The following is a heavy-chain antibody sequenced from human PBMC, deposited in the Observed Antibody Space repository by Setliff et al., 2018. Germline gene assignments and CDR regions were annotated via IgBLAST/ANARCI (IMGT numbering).Heavy chain of an antibody. CDR3: ARRDSTGYYGYSFDF. CDR2: VDRSGNT. V-gene: IGHV4-39*01. CDR1: GDSISRSTYY. D-gene: IGHD3-22*01. J-gene: IGHJ4*02. Sequence: PSETLSLTCTLSGDSISRSTYYWGWIRQSPGKGLEWIGTVDRSGNTFYNPSLKSRVTISVAASKDQFSLKLTSVSAADTAVYYCARRDSTGYYGYSFDFWGQGTLVTVSS.